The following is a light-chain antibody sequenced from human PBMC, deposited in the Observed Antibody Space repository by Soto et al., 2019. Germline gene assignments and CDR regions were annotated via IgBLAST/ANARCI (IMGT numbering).Light chain of an antibody. CDR2: HSS. V-gene: IGKV3-20*01. CDR3: QQYASSIT. CDR1: QTVSSSY. J-gene: IGKJ4*01. Sequence: EIVLTQSPGTLSLSPGERATLSCRASQTVSSSYLAWYQRKPGQAPRLLIYHSSSRATGIPDRFSGSGSWTDFTLTNSRLEPEDFAVYYCQQYASSITFGGGTKVEIK.